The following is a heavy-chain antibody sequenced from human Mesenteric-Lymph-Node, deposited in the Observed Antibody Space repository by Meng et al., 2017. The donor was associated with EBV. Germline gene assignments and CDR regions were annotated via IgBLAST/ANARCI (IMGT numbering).Heavy chain of an antibody. CDR2: ISPDSSYI. J-gene: IGHJ4*02. CDR3: ARDHLRPHY. D-gene: IGHD6-25*01. CDR1: VFTCSTYS. V-gene: IGHV3-21*01. Sequence: EVHLVESGGGLAKPGGSLRLSVAASVFTCSTYSMSWVRQSPGKGLEWVSSISPDSSYIYYADSLKGRFTISRDNAKNSLYLQMNSLRAEDTAVYYCARDHLRPHYWGQGTLVTVSS.